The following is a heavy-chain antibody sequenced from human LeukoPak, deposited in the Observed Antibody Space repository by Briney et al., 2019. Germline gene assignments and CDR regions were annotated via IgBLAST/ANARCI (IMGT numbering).Heavy chain of an antibody. J-gene: IGHJ4*02. CDR1: GFTFSAYA. CDR3: VKITSVTGGDC. V-gene: IGHV3-64D*09. CDR2: ISNNGGSS. D-gene: IGHD1-1*01. Sequence: GGSLRPSCSASGFTFSAYAMYWVRQAPGKGLEYVSGISNNGGSSFYADSVKGRFTISRDNSKNTLYLQMSSLRAEDTAVYYCVKITSVTGGDCWGQGTRLTVSS.